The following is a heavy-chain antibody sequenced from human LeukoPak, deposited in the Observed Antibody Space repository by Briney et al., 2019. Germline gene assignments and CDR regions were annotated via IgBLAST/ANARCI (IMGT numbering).Heavy chain of an antibody. CDR2: INPSDGST. D-gene: IGHD2-8*01. CDR3: SKDDCVNGICYFDK. Sequence: ASVKVSCRASGYTFTSYYMHWVRQAPGQGLEWMGIINPSDGSTNYAQKFQGRVTMTRDRSRSTVYLELSSLRSEDTAVYYCSKDDCVNGICYFDKWGQGTLVTVSS. J-gene: IGHJ4*02. V-gene: IGHV1-46*01. CDR1: GYTFTSYY.